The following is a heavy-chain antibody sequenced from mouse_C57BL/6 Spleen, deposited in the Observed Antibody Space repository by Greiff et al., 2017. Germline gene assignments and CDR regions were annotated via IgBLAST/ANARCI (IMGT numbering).Heavy chain of an antibody. CDR3: AVGKVGRGCAY. Sequence: QVQLKEPGAELVMPGASVKLSCKASGYTFTSYWMHWVKQRPGQGLEWIGEIDPSDSYTNYNQKFKGKSTLTVDKSSSPAYMQLSSLTSEDSAVYYCAVGKVGRGCAYWGQGTLVTVSA. CDR1: GYTFTSYW. CDR2: IDPSDSYT. J-gene: IGHJ3*01. V-gene: IGHV1-69*01. D-gene: IGHD4-1*01.